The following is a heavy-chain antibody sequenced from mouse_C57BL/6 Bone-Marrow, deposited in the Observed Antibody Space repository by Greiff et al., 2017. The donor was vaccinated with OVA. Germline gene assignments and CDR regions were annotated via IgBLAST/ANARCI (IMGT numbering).Heavy chain of an antibody. J-gene: IGHJ3*01. CDR2: IWSGGST. V-gene: IGHV2-2*01. CDR1: GFSLTSYG. D-gene: IGHD2-12*01. CDR3: ARTPYYSNDVGFAY. Sequence: VQLQESGPGLVQPSQSLSITCTVSGFSLTSYGVHWVRQSPGKGLEWLGVIWSGGSTDYNAAFISRLSISKDNSKSHVFFKMNSLQADDTAIYYCARTPYYSNDVGFAYWGQGTLVTVSA.